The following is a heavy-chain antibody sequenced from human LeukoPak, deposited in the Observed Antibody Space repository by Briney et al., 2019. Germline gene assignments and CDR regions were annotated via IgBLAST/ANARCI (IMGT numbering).Heavy chain of an antibody. Sequence: GGSPRLSCTASGFIFDDYVMNWVRQVPGKGLEWVSLITGDGHTTYYADSVKGRFTVSRDNSKNSLYLLMNSLRTEDTAFYYCAKGRFGDRTAPSDFWGQGTLVTVSS. CDR3: AKGRFGDRTAPSDF. CDR1: GFIFDDYV. J-gene: IGHJ4*02. V-gene: IGHV3-43*02. D-gene: IGHD3-10*01. CDR2: ITGDGHTT.